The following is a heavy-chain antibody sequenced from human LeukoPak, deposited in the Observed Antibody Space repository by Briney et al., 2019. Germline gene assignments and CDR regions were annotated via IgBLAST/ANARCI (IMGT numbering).Heavy chain of an antibody. V-gene: IGHV3-33*01. J-gene: IGHJ3*02. CDR3: ARDGGSGDAFGI. Sequence: GGSLRLSCAASGFTFSSYGMHWVRQAPGKGLEWVAVIWYDGSNKYYADSVKGRFTISRDNSKNTLYLQMNSLRAEDTAVYYCARDGGSGDAFGIWGQGTMVTVSS. CDR2: IWYDGSNK. D-gene: IGHD3-16*01. CDR1: GFTFSSYG.